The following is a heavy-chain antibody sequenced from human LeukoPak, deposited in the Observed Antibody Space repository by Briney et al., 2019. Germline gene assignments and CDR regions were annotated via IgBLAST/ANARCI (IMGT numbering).Heavy chain of an antibody. Sequence: KSSQTLSLTCTVSGGSISSGSYYWSWIRQPAGKGLEWIGRIYTSGSTNYNPSLKSRVTISVDTSKNQFSLKLSSVTAADTAVYYWARDLGYDAFDIWGQGTMVTVSS. CDR3: ARDLGYDAFDI. D-gene: IGHD7-27*01. CDR2: IYTSGST. CDR1: GGSISSGSYY. V-gene: IGHV4-61*02. J-gene: IGHJ3*02.